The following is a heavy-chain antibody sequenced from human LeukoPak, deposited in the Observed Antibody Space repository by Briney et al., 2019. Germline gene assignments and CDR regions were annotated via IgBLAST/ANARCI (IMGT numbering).Heavy chain of an antibody. CDR1: GGTFSSYA. D-gene: IGHD1-26*01. V-gene: IGHV3-23*01. CDR3: AKDREGYYMDV. CDR2: ISSNDGST. J-gene: IGHJ6*03. Sequence: ASVKVSCKASGGTFSSYAMSWVRQAPGKGLEWVSSISSNDGSTYYADSVKGRFTISRDNSKNTLFLQMNSLRAEDTAVYYCAKDREGYYMDVWGKGTTVTVSS.